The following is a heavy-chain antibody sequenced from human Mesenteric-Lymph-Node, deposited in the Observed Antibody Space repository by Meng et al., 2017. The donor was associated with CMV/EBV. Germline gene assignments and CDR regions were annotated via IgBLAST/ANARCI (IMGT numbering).Heavy chain of an antibody. Sequence: SCTVSGGSISSSSYYWGWIRQPPGKGLEWIGSIYYSGSTYYNPSLKSRVTISVDTSKNQFSLKLSSVTAADTAVYYCARDQNDFWSGTFDYWGQGTLVTVSS. V-gene: IGHV4-39*07. CDR3: ARDQNDFWSGTFDY. J-gene: IGHJ4*02. CDR2: IYYSGST. D-gene: IGHD3-3*01. CDR1: GGSISSSSYY.